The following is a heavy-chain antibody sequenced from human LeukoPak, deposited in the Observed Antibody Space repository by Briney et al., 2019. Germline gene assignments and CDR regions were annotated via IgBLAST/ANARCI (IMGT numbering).Heavy chain of an antibody. D-gene: IGHD3-3*01. J-gene: IGHJ5*02. Sequence: GASVKVSCKASGYTFTGYYMHWVRQAPGQGLAWLGWINPNSGGTNYAQKFQGRVTMTRDTSISTAYMELSRLRSDDTAVYYCARDQGFVTYDFWSGPNWFDPWGQGTLVTVSS. V-gene: IGHV1-2*02. CDR3: ARDQGFVTYDFWSGPNWFDP. CDR2: INPNSGGT. CDR1: GYTFTGYY.